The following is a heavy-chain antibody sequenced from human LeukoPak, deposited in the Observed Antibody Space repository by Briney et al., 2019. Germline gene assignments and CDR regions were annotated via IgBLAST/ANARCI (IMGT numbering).Heavy chain of an antibody. Sequence: GGSLRLSCAASGFTFSSYGMHWVRQAPGKGLEWVAFIRYDGNNKYYADSVKGRFTISRDNSKNTLYLQMNSLRDEDTAVYYCAKDFIAMSDWEPLGYWGQGILVTVSS. CDR3: AKDFIAMSDWEPLGY. V-gene: IGHV3-30*02. J-gene: IGHJ4*02. CDR2: IRYDGNNK. D-gene: IGHD1-26*01. CDR1: GFTFSSYG.